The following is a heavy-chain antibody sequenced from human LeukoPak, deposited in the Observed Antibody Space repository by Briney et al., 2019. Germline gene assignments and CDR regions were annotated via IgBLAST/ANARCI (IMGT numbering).Heavy chain of an antibody. V-gene: IGHV3-48*03. D-gene: IGHD3-10*01. J-gene: IGHJ4*02. CDR3: ARETYYYGSGSYNDY. Sequence: GGSLRLSCAASGFTFSSYEMNWVRQAPGKGLEWVPYISSSGSTIYYADSVKGRFTISRDNAKNSLYLQMNSLRAEDTAVYYCARETYYYGSGSYNDYWGQGTLVTVSS. CDR1: GFTFSSYE. CDR2: ISSSGSTI.